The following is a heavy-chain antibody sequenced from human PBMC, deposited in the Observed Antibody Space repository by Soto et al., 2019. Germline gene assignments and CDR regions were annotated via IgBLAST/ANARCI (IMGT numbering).Heavy chain of an antibody. CDR2: ISSSSSYT. CDR1: GFTFSDYY. D-gene: IGHD5-18*01. J-gene: IGHJ4*02. V-gene: IGHV3-11*06. Sequence: KPGGSLRLSCAASGFTFSDYYMSWIRQAPGKGLEWVSYISSSSSYTNYADSVKGRFTISRDNAKNSLYLQMNSLRAEDTAVYYCARDRYSYGNFDYWGQGTLVTVSS. CDR3: ARDRYSYGNFDY.